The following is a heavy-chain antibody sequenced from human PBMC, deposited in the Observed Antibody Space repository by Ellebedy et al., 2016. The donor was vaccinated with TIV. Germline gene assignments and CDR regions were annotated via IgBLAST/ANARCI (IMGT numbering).Heavy chain of an antibody. Sequence: GGSLRLXCAASGFTFSSYAMNWVRQAPGKGLEWVSAISGSGGSTYYADSVKGRFTISRDNSKNTLYLQMNSLRAEDTAVYYCAKVHSFPRPLFWFDYWGQGTLVTVSS. J-gene: IGHJ4*02. D-gene: IGHD3-9*01. V-gene: IGHV3-23*01. CDR1: GFTFSSYA. CDR2: ISGSGGST. CDR3: AKVHSFPRPLFWFDY.